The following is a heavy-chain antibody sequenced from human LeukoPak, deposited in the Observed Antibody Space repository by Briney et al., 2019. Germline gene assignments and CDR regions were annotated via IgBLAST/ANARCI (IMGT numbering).Heavy chain of an antibody. J-gene: IGHJ4*02. CDR1: AFSLNTYN. CDR2: ISYTGTYI. Sequence: GGSLRLSCAASAFSLNTYNMNWVRQAPGKGLEWVSSISYTGTYIYYADSVKGRFTISRDNAQNSLYLQMNSLRAEDTAIYYCVRDRGTYRPIDYWGQGTLVTVSS. D-gene: IGHD1-26*01. CDR3: VRDRGTYRPIDY. V-gene: IGHV3-21*04.